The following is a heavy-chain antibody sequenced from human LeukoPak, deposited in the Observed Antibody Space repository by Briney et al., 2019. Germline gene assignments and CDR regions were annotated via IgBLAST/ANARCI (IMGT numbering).Heavy chain of an antibody. V-gene: IGHV4-4*07. Sequence: PSETLSLTCTVSGGSISSYYWSWIRQPAGKGLEWIGRIYTSGSTNYNPSLKSRVTMSVDTSKNQFSLELSSVTAADTAVYYCARVYYYYGSGSWFDPWGQGTLVTVSS. J-gene: IGHJ5*02. CDR3: ARVYYYYGSGSWFDP. CDR2: IYTSGST. D-gene: IGHD3-10*01. CDR1: GGSISSYY.